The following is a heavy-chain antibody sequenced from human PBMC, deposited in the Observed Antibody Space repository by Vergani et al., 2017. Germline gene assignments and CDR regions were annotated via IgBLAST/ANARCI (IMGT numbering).Heavy chain of an antibody. CDR1: GGSISSYY. CDR3: ARAPWGDWYFDL. Sequence: QVQLQESGPGLVKPSETLSLTCTVSGGSISSYYWSWIRQPPGKGLEWIGYIYYSGSTNYNPSLKSRVTISVDTSKNQFSLKLSSVTAADTAVYYCARAPWGDWYFDLWGRGTLVTVSS. J-gene: IGHJ2*01. V-gene: IGHV4-59*01. CDR2: IYYSGST. D-gene: IGHD7-27*01.